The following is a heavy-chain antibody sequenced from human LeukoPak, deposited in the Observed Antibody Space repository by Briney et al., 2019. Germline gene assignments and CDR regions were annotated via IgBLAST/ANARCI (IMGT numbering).Heavy chain of an antibody. V-gene: IGHV4-31*03. CDR1: GGSISSGGYY. D-gene: IGHD5-12*01. Sequence: KPSQTLSLTCTVSGGSISSGGYYWSWIRQHPGKGLEWIGSIYYSGRTYYNPSLKSRVTTSIDTSKNQFSLKLSSVTAADTAVYYCARVGTPGYSGYDHWGQGTLVTVSS. J-gene: IGHJ4*02. CDR2: IYYSGRT. CDR3: ARVGTPGYSGYDH.